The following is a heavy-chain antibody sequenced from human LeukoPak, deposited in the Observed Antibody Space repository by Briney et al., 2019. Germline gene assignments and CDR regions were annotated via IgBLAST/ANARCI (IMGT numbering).Heavy chain of an antibody. Sequence: GGSLRLSCAASGFTFNHHWMGWVRQAPGKGLEWVANIKQDESEEYYADSVKGRFTISGDNAKNSLYLQMNSLRPEDSAMYYCARELWGLDAFDIWGQGTMVIVSS. CDR3: ARELWGLDAFDI. V-gene: IGHV3-7*03. CDR1: GFTFNHHW. D-gene: IGHD2-21*01. J-gene: IGHJ3*02. CDR2: IKQDESEE.